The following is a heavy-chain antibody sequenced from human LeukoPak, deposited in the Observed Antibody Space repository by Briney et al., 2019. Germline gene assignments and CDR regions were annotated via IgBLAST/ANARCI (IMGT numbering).Heavy chain of an antibody. CDR2: IIPIFGTA. CDR3: ARADRSAFDY. V-gene: IGHV1-69*01. D-gene: IGHD2-15*01. Sequence: ASVKVSCKASGGTFSSYAISWVRQAPGQGLEWMGGIIPIFGTANYTQKFQGRVTITADESTSTAYMELSRLRSEDTAVYYCARADRSAFDYWGQGTLVTVSS. CDR1: GGTFSSYA. J-gene: IGHJ4*02.